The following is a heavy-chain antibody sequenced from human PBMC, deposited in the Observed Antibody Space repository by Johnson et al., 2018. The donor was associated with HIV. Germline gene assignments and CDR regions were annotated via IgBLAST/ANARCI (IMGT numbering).Heavy chain of an antibody. D-gene: IGHD6-13*01. J-gene: IGHJ3*02. Sequence: QVQLVESGGGVVQPGRSLRLSCAASGFTFSSYGIHWVRQAPGTGLEWVAAISCSGGSTYSADSVKGRFTISRDNSKNTLYLQMNSLKTEDTAVYSCTTGPIAARRGAFDIWGRGTMVTVSS. CDR3: TTGPIAARRGAFDI. CDR1: GFTFSSYG. V-gene: IGHV3-NL1*01. CDR2: ISCSGGST.